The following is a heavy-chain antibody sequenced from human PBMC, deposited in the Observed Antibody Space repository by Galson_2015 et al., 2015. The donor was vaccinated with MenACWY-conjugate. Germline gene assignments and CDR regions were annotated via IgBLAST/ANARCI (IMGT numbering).Heavy chain of an antibody. V-gene: IGHV3-23*01. CDR1: GFPFPNYA. CDR2: ISDRGTYT. J-gene: IGHJ1*01. D-gene: IGHD5-18*01. Sequence: LILSCAASGFPFPNYAMNWLRQAPGPGLEWLSVISDRGTYTAYADSVKGRFAISGDNSKDTVFLQMTSLGVEDTAVYFCGKDKVAATAMVTEHWGQGALVSVSS. CDR3: GKDKVAATAMVTEH.